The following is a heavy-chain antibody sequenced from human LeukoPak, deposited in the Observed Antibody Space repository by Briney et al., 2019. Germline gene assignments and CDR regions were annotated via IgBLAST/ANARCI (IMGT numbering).Heavy chain of an antibody. CDR1: GGSISSYY. V-gene: IGHV4-4*07. D-gene: IGHD4-17*01. Sequence: MASETLSLTCTVSGGSISSYYWSWIRQPAGKGLEWIGRIYTSGSTNYNPSLKSRVTMSVDTSKNQFSLKPSSVTAADTAVYYCAREEGVYGDYGSLVYWGQGTLVTVSS. CDR2: IYTSGST. J-gene: IGHJ4*02. CDR3: AREEGVYGDYGSLVY.